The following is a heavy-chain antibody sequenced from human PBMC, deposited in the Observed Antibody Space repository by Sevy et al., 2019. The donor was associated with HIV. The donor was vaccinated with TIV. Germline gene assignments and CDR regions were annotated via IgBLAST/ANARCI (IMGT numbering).Heavy chain of an antibody. Sequence: SGPTLVKPTQTLTLTYTFSWFSLSTSGVGVGWIHQPPGKALEWLTLIYWDDDKPDSPSLKGKLNITKDTSKNQVVLTMIYLDPVDTAIYYCAHRYSSSWAYYFDYWGQGTLVTVSS. CDR1: WFSLSTSGVG. D-gene: IGHD6-13*01. V-gene: IGHV2-5*02. CDR3: AHRYSSSWAYYFDY. CDR2: IYWDDDK. J-gene: IGHJ4*02.